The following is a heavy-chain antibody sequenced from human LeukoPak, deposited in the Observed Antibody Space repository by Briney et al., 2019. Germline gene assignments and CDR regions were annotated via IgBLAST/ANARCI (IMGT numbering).Heavy chain of an antibody. CDR2: IYPGDSDT. J-gene: IGHJ3*02. D-gene: IGHD2-15*01. CDR3: ARRGYCSGGSCHSNAFDI. V-gene: IGHV5-51*01. Sequence: EESLKISCKGSGYSFTTYWIGWVRQMPGKGLEWMGIIYPGDSDTRYSPSFQGQVTISADKSISTTYLQWSSLKASDTAMYYCARRGYCSGGSCHSNAFDIWGQGTMVTVSS. CDR1: GYSFTTYW.